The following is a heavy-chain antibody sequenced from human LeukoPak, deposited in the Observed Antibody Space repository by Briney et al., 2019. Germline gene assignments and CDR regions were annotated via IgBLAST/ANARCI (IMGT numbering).Heavy chain of an antibody. J-gene: IGHJ4*02. CDR2: ISAYNGNT. CDR1: GYTFTSYG. Sequence: ASVKVSCKASGYTFTSYGISWVRQAPGQGLEWMGWISAYNGNTNYARKLQGRVTMTTDTSTSTAYMELRSLRSDDTAVYYCARGGPHYDILTGYYSAVGNDLDYWGQGTLVTVSS. D-gene: IGHD3-9*01. CDR3: ARGGPHYDILTGYYSAVGNDLDY. V-gene: IGHV1-18*01.